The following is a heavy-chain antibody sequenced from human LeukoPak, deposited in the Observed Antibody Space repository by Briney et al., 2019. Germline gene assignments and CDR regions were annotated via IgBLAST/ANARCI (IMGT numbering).Heavy chain of an antibody. CDR2: IYPGDSDT. J-gene: IGHJ3*02. D-gene: IGHD6-19*01. V-gene: IGHV5-51*01. Sequence: GESLKISCKGSGYSFTSYWIGWVRQMPGKGLEWMGIIYPGDSDTRYSPSFQGQVTISADKSISTAYLQWSSLKASDTAMYYCARPTRSRDSSGWYTEAFDIWGQGTMVTVSS. CDR1: GYSFTSYW. CDR3: ARPTRSRDSSGWYTEAFDI.